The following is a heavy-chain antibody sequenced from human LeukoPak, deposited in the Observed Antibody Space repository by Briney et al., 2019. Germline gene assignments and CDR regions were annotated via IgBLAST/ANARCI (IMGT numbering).Heavy chain of an antibody. Sequence: GGSLRLSCAASGFTFSTYGMNWVRQAPGQGLEWVSGISGSGGSTYYADSVKGRFTISRDNSKNTLYLQMNSLRAEDPAVYYCAKSCAGMFVYWGQGTLVTVSS. D-gene: IGHD2-15*01. CDR2: ISGSGGST. V-gene: IGHV3-23*01. CDR1: GFTFSTYG. CDR3: AKSCAGMFVY. J-gene: IGHJ4*02.